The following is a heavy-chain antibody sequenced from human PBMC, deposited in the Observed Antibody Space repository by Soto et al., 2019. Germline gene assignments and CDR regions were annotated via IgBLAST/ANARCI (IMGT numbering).Heavy chain of an antibody. CDR1: GFTFRDYS. CDR2: IPSDGIAQ. CDR3: ATAVAGQVTSGWTWLDY. J-gene: IGHJ4*02. D-gene: IGHD6-25*01. V-gene: IGHV3-30-3*01. Sequence: GGSLRLSCEACGFTFRDYSMHWVRQAPCKGLEWVAAIPSDGIAQHYAASVKRRFSISRDNSKNTMSLQMNSLRPEDAALYYCATAVAGQVTSGWTWLDYCGQGTPVTVSS.